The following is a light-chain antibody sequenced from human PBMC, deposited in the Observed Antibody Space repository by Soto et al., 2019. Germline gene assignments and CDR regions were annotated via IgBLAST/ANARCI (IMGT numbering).Light chain of an antibody. CDR2: MAS. CDR1: QTINRW. CDR3: QQYLSYPWT. V-gene: IGKV1-5*03. Sequence: DIQMTQSPSTLSASVGDTVIITCRASQTINRWLAWYQQKSGKAPKVLIYMASNLERGASSRFSGSGSGTEFTLTISNLQPDDFATYYCQQYLSYPWTFGQGTKVEIK. J-gene: IGKJ1*01.